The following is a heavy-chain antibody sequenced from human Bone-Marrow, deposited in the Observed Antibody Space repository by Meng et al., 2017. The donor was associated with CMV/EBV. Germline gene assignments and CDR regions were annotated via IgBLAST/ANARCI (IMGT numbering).Heavy chain of an antibody. CDR3: ARSGQGNYFDY. CDR1: GFTFSSYA. CDR2: ISGSGGST. D-gene: IGHD3-10*01. J-gene: IGHJ4*02. V-gene: IGHV3-23*01. Sequence: GESLKISCAASGFTFSSYAMSWVRQAPGKGLEWVSAISGSGGSTYYADSVKGRFTISRDNSKNTLYLQMNSLRAEDTAVYYCARSGQGNYFDYWGQGTLVTVSS.